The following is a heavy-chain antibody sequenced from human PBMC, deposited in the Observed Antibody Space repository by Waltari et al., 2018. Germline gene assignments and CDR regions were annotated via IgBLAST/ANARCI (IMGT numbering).Heavy chain of an antibody. CDR2: IYTGDADT. J-gene: IGHJ5*02. CDR1: GYSFTSYW. Sequence: EVQLVQSGAEVKKPGESLTISCKGSGYSFTSYWIGWVRQMPGKGREWVGIIYTGDADTRYSPSFQGQVTISADKSIRTAYLQWSSLKASDTAMYYCARHSSSWYNWFDPWGQGTLVTVSS. V-gene: IGHV5-51*01. CDR3: ARHSSSWYNWFDP. D-gene: IGHD6-13*01.